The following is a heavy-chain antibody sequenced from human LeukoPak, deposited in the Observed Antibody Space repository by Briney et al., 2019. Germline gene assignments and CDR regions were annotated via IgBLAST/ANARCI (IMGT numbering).Heavy chain of an antibody. V-gene: IGHV3-9*01. J-gene: IGHJ6*02. Sequence: PGGSLRLSCAASGFTFDDYATHWVRQAPGKGLEWVSGISWNSGSIGYADSVKGRFTISRDNAKNSLYLQMNSLRSEDTAVYYCAREGGGDYDILTGYYSARPYYYGMDVWGQGTTVTVSS. CDR1: GFTFDDYA. D-gene: IGHD3-9*01. CDR3: AREGGGDYDILTGYYSARPYYYGMDV. CDR2: ISWNSGSI.